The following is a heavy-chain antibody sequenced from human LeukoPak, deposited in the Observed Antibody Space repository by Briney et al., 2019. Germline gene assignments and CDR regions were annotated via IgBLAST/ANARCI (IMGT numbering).Heavy chain of an antibody. CDR2: ISWNSGSI. CDR1: GFTFDDYA. V-gene: IGHV3-9*01. J-gene: IGHJ4*02. Sequence: GRSLRLSCAASGFTFDDYAMHWVRQAPGKGLEWVSGISWNSGSIGYADSVKGRFTISRDNAKNSLYLQMNSLRAEDTAVYYCAREGITAAADYWGQGTLVTASS. CDR3: AREGITAAADY. D-gene: IGHD6-13*01.